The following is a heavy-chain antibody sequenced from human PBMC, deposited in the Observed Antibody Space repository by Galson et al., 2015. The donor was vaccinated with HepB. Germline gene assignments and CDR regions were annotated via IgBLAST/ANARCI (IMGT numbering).Heavy chain of an antibody. D-gene: IGHD3-22*01. CDR3: ASLGYYDSSAGGI. CDR2: ISSSSSTI. V-gene: IGHV3-48*02. CDR1: GFTFSSYS. J-gene: IGHJ3*02. Sequence: SLRLSCAASGFTFSSYSMNWVRQAPGKGLEWVSYISSSSSTIYYADSAKGRFTISRDNAKNSLYLQMNSLRDEDTAVYYCASLGYYDSSAGGIWGQGTMVTVSS.